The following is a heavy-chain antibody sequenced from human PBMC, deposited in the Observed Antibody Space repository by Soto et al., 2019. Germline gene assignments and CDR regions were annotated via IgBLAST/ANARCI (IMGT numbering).Heavy chain of an antibody. V-gene: IGHV4-39*01. CDR3: AGGDYYHSSGYYFYYYTMDV. CDR1: GGSISSSSYY. J-gene: IGHJ6*02. D-gene: IGHD3-22*01. Sequence: QLHLQESGPELVKPSETLSLTCTVSGGSISSSSYYWGWIRQPPGKGLEWIGNVYYGGSTYYNPSLKSRVTISVETSKSQFSLKLSSVTAADTAVYYCAGGDYYHSSGYYFYYYTMDVWGQGTTVTVSS. CDR2: VYYGGST.